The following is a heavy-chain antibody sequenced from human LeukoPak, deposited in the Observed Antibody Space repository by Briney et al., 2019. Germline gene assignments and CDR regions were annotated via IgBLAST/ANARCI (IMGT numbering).Heavy chain of an antibody. J-gene: IGHJ4*02. CDR2: IQPNSGGT. V-gene: IGHV1-2*02. Sequence: ASVKVSCKASGYTFTDYYMNWVRQAPGQGLEWMGWIQPNSGGTNYAQKFQGRVTMTRDTSISTAYMELSRLTFDDTAVYYCGRKSAARKTSEFDYWGQGTLVTVSS. D-gene: IGHD6-6*01. CDR3: GRKSAARKTSEFDY. CDR1: GYTFTDYY.